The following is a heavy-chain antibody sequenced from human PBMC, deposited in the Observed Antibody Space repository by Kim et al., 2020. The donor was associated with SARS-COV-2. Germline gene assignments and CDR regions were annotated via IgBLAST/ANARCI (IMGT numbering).Heavy chain of an antibody. V-gene: IGHV3-23*01. Sequence: KDRFTISRDNSKNTLYLQMNSLRAEDTAVYYCAKVNYYDSSGYYLDAFDIWGQGTMVTVSS. D-gene: IGHD3-22*01. J-gene: IGHJ3*02. CDR3: AKVNYYDSSGYYLDAFDI.